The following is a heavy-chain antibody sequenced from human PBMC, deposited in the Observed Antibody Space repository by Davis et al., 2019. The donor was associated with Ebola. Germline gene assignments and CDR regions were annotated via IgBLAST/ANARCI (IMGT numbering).Heavy chain of an antibody. Sequence: PGGSLRLSCAASGFTFSSYAMHWVRQAPGKGLEWVAVISYDGSNKYYADSVKGRFTISRDNSKNTLHLQMNSLRVDDTAIYYCARKDAGSNPFDCWGQGTLVTVSS. CDR2: ISYDGSNK. CDR1: GFTFSSYA. D-gene: IGHD1-26*01. V-gene: IGHV3-30-3*01. J-gene: IGHJ4*02. CDR3: ARKDAGSNPFDC.